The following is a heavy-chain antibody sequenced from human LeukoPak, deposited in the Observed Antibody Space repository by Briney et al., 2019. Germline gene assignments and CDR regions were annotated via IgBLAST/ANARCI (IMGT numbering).Heavy chain of an antibody. Sequence: PSETLSLTCTVSGGSISSSSYYWGWIRQPPGKGLEWIGSIYYSGSTYHHPSLKSQVTISVDTSKNQFSLKLNSVTAADTAVYDCARQRIVITFGGVIVSGAFDIWGQGTMVTVSS. J-gene: IGHJ3*02. CDR1: GGSISSSSYY. CDR3: ARQRIVITFGGVIVSGAFDI. D-gene: IGHD3-16*02. CDR2: IYYSGST. V-gene: IGHV4-39*01.